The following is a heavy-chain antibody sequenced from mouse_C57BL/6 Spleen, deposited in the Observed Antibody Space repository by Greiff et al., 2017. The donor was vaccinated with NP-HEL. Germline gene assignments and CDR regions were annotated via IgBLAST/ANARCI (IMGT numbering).Heavy chain of an antibody. CDR2: ISSGSSTI. Sequence: EVMLVESGGGLVKPGGSLKLSCAASGFTFSDYGMHWVRQAPEKGLEWVAYISSGSSTIYYADTVKGRFTISRDNAKNTLFLQMTSLRSEDTAMYYSARYDYDYAMDYWGQGTSVTVSS. CDR3: ARYDYDYAMDY. J-gene: IGHJ4*01. CDR1: GFTFSDYG. D-gene: IGHD2-4*01. V-gene: IGHV5-17*01.